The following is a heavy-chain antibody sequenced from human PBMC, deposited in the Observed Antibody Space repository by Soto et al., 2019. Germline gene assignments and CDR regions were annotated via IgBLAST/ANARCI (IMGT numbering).Heavy chain of an antibody. Sequence: QVQLVQSGAEVKKPGSSVKVSCKASGGTFSTYTINWVRQAPGQGLEWMGRIIPFHGVTNYAQKFQARVTITADKSTSTAYRELSGLRFEDTAMYYCTRDWEITVSTWAFGGFWGRGTLVTVSS. CDR1: GGTFSTYT. CDR2: IIPFHGVT. CDR3: TRDWEITVSTWAFGGF. J-gene: IGHJ4*02. V-gene: IGHV1-69*08. D-gene: IGHD3-10*01.